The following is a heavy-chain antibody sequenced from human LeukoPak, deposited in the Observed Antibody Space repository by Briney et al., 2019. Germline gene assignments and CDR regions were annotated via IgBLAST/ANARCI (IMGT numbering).Heavy chain of an antibody. Sequence: VGSLRLSCAASGFTFSDSAIHWVRQASGQGLEWVGRIRDKGYGHATAYAASVKGRFTLSRDDSRNTAYLQMNSLKTEDTALYYCTTPNEGNWFDPWGQGTLV. CDR3: TTPNEGNWFDP. D-gene: IGHD2-8*01. J-gene: IGHJ5*02. CDR2: IRDKGYGHAT. CDR1: GFTFSDSA. V-gene: IGHV3-73*01.